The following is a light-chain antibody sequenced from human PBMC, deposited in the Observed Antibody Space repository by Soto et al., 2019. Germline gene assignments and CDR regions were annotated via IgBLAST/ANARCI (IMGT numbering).Light chain of an antibody. V-gene: IGLV2-14*01. CDR1: ISDIGLYNY. Sequence: QSVLTQPAAVSGSPGQSITISCTGTISDIGLYNYVSWYQQHPGKAPKLVIYEVSNRPSGVSDRFSGSKSDNTASLTISGLQAEDEAHYYCSSFTTTSTLVFGAGTKVTVL. CDR2: EVS. CDR3: SSFTTTSTLV. J-gene: IGLJ1*01.